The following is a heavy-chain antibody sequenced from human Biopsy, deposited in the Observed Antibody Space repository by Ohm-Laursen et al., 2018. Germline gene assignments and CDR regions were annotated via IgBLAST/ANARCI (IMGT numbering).Heavy chain of an antibody. CDR1: GGTFSSYA. J-gene: IGHJ3*01. CDR2: IIPIFGTA. CDR3: ARDIMNPIGGLVARSDVFDV. Sequence: SVKVSCNASGGTFSSYAISWVRQAPGQGLEWMGGIIPIFGTANYAQKFQGRVTITADESTSTAYMELSSLRSDDTAVYYCARDIMNPIGGLVARSDVFDVWGQGTMVTVSS. D-gene: IGHD3-16*02. V-gene: IGHV1-69*13.